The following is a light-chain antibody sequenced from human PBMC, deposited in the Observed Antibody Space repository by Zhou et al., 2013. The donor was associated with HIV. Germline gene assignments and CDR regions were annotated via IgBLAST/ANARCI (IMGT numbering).Light chain of an antibody. J-gene: IGKJ1*01. CDR2: AAT. CDR1: QGIDDY. CDR3: QQSYTTPWM. V-gene: IGKV1-39*01. Sequence: DIQMTQSPSSVSASLGDTVTITCRASQGIDDYLAWYQQRPGTAPKLLVYAATSLLSGVPSRFSGSGSGTDFTLIISSLQPDDFAIYYCQQSYTTPWMFGQGTKVEI.